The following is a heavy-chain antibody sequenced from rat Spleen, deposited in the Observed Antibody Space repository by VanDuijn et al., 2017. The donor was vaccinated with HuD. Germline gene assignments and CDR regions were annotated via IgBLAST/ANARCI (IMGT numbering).Heavy chain of an antibody. Sequence: EVHLVESDGGLVQPGRSLKLSCAASGFIFSDYYMAWVRQVPKKGLEWVASIKYEDFTPYYGDSVMGRFTISRDDGESALYLQMNSLRSEDTATYYCVRLYNNHGYWYFDFWGPGTMVTVSS. CDR3: VRLYNNHGYWYFDF. V-gene: IGHV5-22*01. D-gene: IGHD1-5*01. CDR2: IKYEDFTP. CDR1: GFIFSDYY. J-gene: IGHJ1*01.